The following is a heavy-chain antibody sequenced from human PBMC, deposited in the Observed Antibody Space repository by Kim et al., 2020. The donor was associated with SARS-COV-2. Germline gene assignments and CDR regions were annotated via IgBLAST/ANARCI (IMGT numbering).Heavy chain of an antibody. J-gene: IGHJ4*02. CDR3: ARGGSSWQYYFDY. D-gene: IGHD6-13*01. Sequence: YHPSRQGRVTISVATSKSQFSLKQSSVTAADTAVYYCARGGSSWQYYFDYWGQGTLVTVSS. V-gene: IGHV4-31*02.